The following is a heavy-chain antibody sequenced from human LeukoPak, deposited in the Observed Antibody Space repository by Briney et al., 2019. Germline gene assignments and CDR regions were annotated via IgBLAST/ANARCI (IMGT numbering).Heavy chain of an antibody. V-gene: IGHV3-21*01. J-gene: IGHJ5*02. D-gene: IGHD2-2*01. CDR3: ARDPSVVPAAVNWFDP. CDR1: GFTFSSYS. Sequence: GGSLRLSCAASGFTFSSYSMNWVRQAPGKGLEWVSSISSTGTYIYYADSVKGRFTITRDNAKNSLYLQMNSLRAEDTAVYYCARDPSVVPAAVNWFDPWGQGTLVTVSS. CDR2: ISSTGTYI.